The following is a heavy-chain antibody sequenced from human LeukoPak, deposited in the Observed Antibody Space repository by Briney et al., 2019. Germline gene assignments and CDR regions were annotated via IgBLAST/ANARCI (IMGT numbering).Heavy chain of an antibody. V-gene: IGHV4-59*01. D-gene: IGHD3-16*01. CDR1: GGSISSYH. CDR3: ARAMIHDYFDY. J-gene: IGHJ4*02. Sequence: SETLSLTCTVSGGSISSYHWSWFRQAPGKGLEWIGYIYDSESTNFNPSLKSRVTISVDTSKNQFSLKLSSVTAADTAVYYCARAMIHDYFDYWGQGTLVTVSS. CDR2: IYDSEST.